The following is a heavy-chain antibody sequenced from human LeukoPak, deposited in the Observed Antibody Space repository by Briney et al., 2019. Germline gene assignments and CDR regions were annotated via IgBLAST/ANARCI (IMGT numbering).Heavy chain of an antibody. CDR2: VGISSGNA. J-gene: IGHJ4*02. D-gene: IGHD2-2*01. CDR3: ARDTKYAFDN. Sequence: GGSLRLSCAASGFTFSDYSMNWVRQAPGKGLEWISYVGISSGNAKYADSVKGRFTISGDKAKNSLYLQMNSLRVEDTAVYYCARDTKYAFDNWGQGTLVTVSS. V-gene: IGHV3-48*01. CDR1: GFTFSDYS.